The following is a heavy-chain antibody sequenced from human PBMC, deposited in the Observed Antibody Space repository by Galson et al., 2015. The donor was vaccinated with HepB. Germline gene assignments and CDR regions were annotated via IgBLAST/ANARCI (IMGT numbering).Heavy chain of an antibody. Sequence: SLRLSCAASGFTFSASAMHWVRQASGKGLEWVGRIRSKTNSYATAYAASVKGRFTISRDDSKNTAYLQMNSLKTEDTAVYYCTRRVGGNAFDIWGQGTMVTVSS. CDR3: TRRVGGNAFDI. D-gene: IGHD1-26*01. CDR2: IRSKTNSYAT. CDR1: GFTFSASA. J-gene: IGHJ3*02. V-gene: IGHV3-73*01.